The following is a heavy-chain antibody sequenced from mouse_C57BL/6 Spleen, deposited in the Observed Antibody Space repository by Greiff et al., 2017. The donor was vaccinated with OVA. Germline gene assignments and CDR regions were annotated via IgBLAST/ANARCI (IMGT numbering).Heavy chain of an antibody. V-gene: IGHV5-17*01. Sequence: EVKLMESGGGLVKPGGSLKLSCAASGFTFSDYGMHWVRQAPEKGLEWVAYISSGSSTIYYADTVKGRFTIARDNAKNTLFLQMTILRSEGTAMYYCAGFDYWGQGTTLTVSS. J-gene: IGHJ2*01. CDR2: ISSGSSTI. CDR1: GFTFSDYG. CDR3: AGFDY.